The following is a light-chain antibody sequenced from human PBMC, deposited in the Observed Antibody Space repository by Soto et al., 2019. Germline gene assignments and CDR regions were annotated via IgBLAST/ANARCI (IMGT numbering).Light chain of an antibody. V-gene: IGLV2-14*01. J-gene: IGLJ1*01. CDR2: DVS. CDR3: SSYTSSSLV. CDR1: SSDVGGYNY. Sequence: QSALTQPASVSGPPGQSITISCTGTSSDVGGYNYVSWYQQHPGKAPKLMIYDVSNRPSGVSNRFSGSKSGNTASLTISGLQAEDEADYYCSSYTSSSLVFGTGTKVTVL.